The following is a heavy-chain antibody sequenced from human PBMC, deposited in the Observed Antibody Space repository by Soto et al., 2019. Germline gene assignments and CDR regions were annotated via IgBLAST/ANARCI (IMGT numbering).Heavy chain of an antibody. CDR3: ARRLTNPTAIMGRTECDY. CDR1: GFSFTLYW. J-gene: IGHJ4*02. V-gene: IGHV5-10-1*01. CDR2: IAPSGSYA. Sequence: VESLKISCQVSGFSFTLYWINWVRQMPGKGLEWVGSIAPSGSYATYSPSFLGHVTISADKSISTAYLQWSRLEASDTAIYYCARRLTNPTAIMGRTECDYGGQGTVVT. D-gene: IGHD1-26*01.